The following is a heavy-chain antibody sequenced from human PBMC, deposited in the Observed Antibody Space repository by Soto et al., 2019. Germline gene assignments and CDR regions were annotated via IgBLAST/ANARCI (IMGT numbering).Heavy chain of an antibody. CDR2: IYYSGST. Sequence: SETLSLTCTVSGGSISSGDYYWSWIRQPPGKGLEWIGYIYYSGSTYYNPSLKSRVTISVDTSKNQLSLKLSSVTAADTAVYYCARDRIAVVRGSHYYYYYGMDVWGQGTTVTVSS. CDR3: ARDRIAVVRGSHYYYYYGMDV. D-gene: IGHD6-19*01. CDR1: GGSISSGDYY. J-gene: IGHJ6*02. V-gene: IGHV4-30-4*01.